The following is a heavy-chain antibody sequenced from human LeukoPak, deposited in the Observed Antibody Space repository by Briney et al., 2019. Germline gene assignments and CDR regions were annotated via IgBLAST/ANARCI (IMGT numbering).Heavy chain of an antibody. J-gene: IGHJ5*02. V-gene: IGHV1-18*01. CDR1: GYTFTSYG. Sequence: ASVKVSCKASGYTFTSYGISWVRQAPGQGLEWMGWISAYNGNTNYAQKLQGRVTMTTDTSTSTAYMELRSLRSDDTAVYYCARGTDIVVVPAAIGGSWFDPWGQGTLVTVSS. CDR3: ARGTDIVVVPAAIGGSWFDP. D-gene: IGHD2-2*01. CDR2: ISAYNGNT.